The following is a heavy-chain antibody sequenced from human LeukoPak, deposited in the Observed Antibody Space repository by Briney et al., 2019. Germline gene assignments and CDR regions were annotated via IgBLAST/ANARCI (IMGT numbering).Heavy chain of an antibody. Sequence: SETLSLTCTVSGGSISSSSYYWGWIRQPPGKGLEWIGSIYYSGSTYYNPSLKSRVTISVDTSKNQFSLKLSSVTAADTAVYYCASNRGSSSPFDPWGQGTLVTVSS. CDR2: IYYSGST. CDR1: GGSISSSSYY. J-gene: IGHJ5*02. D-gene: IGHD1-14*01. V-gene: IGHV4-39*07. CDR3: ASNRGSSSPFDP.